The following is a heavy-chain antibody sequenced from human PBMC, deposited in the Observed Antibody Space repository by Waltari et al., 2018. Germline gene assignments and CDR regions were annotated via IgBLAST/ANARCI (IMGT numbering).Heavy chain of an antibody. CDR1: GGSISSYY. Sequence: QVQLPESGPGLVKPSETMSLTCTVSGGSISSYYWSWIRQPPGKGLEWIGYIYYSGSTNYNPSLKSRVTISVDTSKNQFSLKLSSVTAADTAVYYCARSRLDEGAFDIWGQGTMVTVSS. J-gene: IGHJ3*02. D-gene: IGHD6-19*01. V-gene: IGHV4-59*01. CDR3: ARSRLDEGAFDI. CDR2: IYYSGST.